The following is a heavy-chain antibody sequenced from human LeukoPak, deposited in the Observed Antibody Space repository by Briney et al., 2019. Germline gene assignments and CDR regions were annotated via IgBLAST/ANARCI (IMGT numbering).Heavy chain of an antibody. J-gene: IGHJ5*02. V-gene: IGHV1-2*02. CDR3: ARGRLVAANWFDP. CDR1: GYTFTGYY. Sequence: ASVKVSCKASGYTFTGYYMHWVRQAPGQGLEWMVWINPNSGGTNYAQKFQGRVTMTRDTSISTAYMELSRLRSDDTAVYYCARGRLVAANWFDPWGQGTLVTVSS. D-gene: IGHD2-15*01. CDR2: INPNSGGT.